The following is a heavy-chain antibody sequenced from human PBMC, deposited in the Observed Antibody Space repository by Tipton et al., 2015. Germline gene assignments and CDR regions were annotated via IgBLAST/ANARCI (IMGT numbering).Heavy chain of an antibody. CDR2: IYHDGDT. V-gene: IGHV4-34*01. D-gene: IGHD5-18*01. CDR1: WGPLRGYY. Sequence: TLSLTCAVSWGPLRGYYWSWIRQPPGKGLEWIGEIYHDGDTDYNPSLKSRVTMSINTSKNQFSLKLNSVTAADTAMYYCARDDSALDSWGQGTLVTVSS. CDR3: ARDDSALDS. J-gene: IGHJ4*02.